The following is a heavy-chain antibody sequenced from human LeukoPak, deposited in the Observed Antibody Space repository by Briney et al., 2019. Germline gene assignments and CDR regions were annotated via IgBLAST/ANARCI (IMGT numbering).Heavy chain of an antibody. CDR2: ISYSGGST. CDR3: AKETYYYDSSGYYYYFDY. D-gene: IGHD3-22*01. V-gene: IGHV3-23*01. Sequence: GGSLRLSCAASGFTFSSYAMSWVRQAPGKGLEWVSAISYSGGSTYYADSVKGRFTISRDSSKNTLYLQMNSLRAEDTGVYYCAKETYYYDSSGYYYYFDYWGQGTLVTVSS. J-gene: IGHJ4*02. CDR1: GFTFSSYA.